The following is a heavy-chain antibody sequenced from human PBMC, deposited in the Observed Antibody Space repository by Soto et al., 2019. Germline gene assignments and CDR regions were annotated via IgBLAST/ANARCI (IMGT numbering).Heavy chain of an antibody. J-gene: IGHJ5*02. CDR3: ARRVWVPAAIFSGLGSPFDP. V-gene: IGHV4-39*01. CDR2: IYYSGST. D-gene: IGHD2-2*01. Sequence: QLQLQESGPGLVKPSETLSLTCTVSGGSISSSSYYWGWIRQPPGKGLEWIGSIYYSGSTYYNPSLKSRVTISVDTSKNQFSLKLSSVTAADTAVYYCARRVWVPAAIFSGLGSPFDPWGQGTLVTVSS. CDR1: GGSISSSSYY.